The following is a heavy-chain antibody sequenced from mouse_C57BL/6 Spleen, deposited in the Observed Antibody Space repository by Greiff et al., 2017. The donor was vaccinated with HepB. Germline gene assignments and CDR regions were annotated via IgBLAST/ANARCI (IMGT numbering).Heavy chain of an antibody. V-gene: IGHV1-7*01. D-gene: IGHD2-3*01. CDR3: ATQDGPYPRWFAY. CDR1: GYTFTSYW. Sequence: VQVVESGAELAKPGASVKLSCKASGYTFTSYWMHWVKQRPGQGLEWIGYINPSSGYTKYNQKFKDKATLTADKSSSTAYMQLSSLTYEDSAVYYCATQDGPYPRWFAYWGQGTLVTVSA. CDR2: INPSSGYT. J-gene: IGHJ3*01.